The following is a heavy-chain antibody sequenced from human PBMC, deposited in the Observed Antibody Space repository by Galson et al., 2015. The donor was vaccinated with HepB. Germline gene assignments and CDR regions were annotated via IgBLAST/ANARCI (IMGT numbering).Heavy chain of an antibody. J-gene: IGHJ6*03. Sequence: SLRLSCAASGFTFSSYAMSWVRQAPGKGLEWVSGISDSGSSTYYADSVKGRFTISRDNSKNTLYLQMNSLRAEDTAVYYCAKEISLYYSYMDVWGKGTTVTVFS. CDR2: ISDSGSST. CDR3: AKEISLYYSYMDV. CDR1: GFTFSSYA. V-gene: IGHV3-23*01.